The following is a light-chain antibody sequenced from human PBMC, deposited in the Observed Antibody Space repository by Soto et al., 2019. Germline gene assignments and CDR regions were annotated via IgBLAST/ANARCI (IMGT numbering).Light chain of an antibody. V-gene: IGKV1-39*01. CDR3: QQSYSPLFT. CDR1: QSISSY. Sequence: DIQMTQSPSSLSASVGDRVTITCRASQSISSYLNWYQQKPGKAPKLLIYAASSLQSGVPSRFSGGGSGTDFTLTISSLQPEDFATYYCQQSYSPLFTFGPGTKVDIK. J-gene: IGKJ3*01. CDR2: AAS.